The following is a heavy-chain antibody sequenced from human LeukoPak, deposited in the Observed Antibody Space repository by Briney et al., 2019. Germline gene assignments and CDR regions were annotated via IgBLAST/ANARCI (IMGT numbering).Heavy chain of an antibody. J-gene: IGHJ5*02. CDR2: IYHSGST. CDR1: GGSISSSNW. Sequence: SETLSLTCAVSGGSISSSNWWSWVRQPPGKGLEWIGEIYHSGSTNYNPSLKSRVTISVDKSKNQFSLKLSSVTAADTAAYYCARGGAAAGTGRWFDPWGQGTLVTVSS. D-gene: IGHD6-13*01. V-gene: IGHV4-4*02. CDR3: ARGGAAAGTGRWFDP.